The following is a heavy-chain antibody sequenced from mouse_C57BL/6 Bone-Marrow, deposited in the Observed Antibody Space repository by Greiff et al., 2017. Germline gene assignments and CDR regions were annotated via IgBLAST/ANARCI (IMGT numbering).Heavy chain of an antibody. V-gene: IGHV1-18*01. CDR3: ARIDYDVDAMDY. CDR2: INPNNGGT. CDR1: GYTFTDYN. Sequence: EVQGVESGPELVKPGASVKIPCKASGYTFTDYNMDWVKQSHGKSLEWIGDINPNNGGTIYNQKFKGKATLTVDKSSSTAYMELRSLTSEDTAVYYCARIDYDVDAMDYWGQGTSVTVSS. D-gene: IGHD2-4*01. J-gene: IGHJ4*01.